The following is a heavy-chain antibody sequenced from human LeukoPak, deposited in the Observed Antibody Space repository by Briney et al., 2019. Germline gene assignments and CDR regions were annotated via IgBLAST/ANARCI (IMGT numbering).Heavy chain of an antibody. CDR1: GGSFSGYY. V-gene: IGHV4-34*01. J-gene: IGHJ4*02. Sequence: SETLSLTCAVYGGSFSGYYWSWIRQPPGKGLEWIGEINHSGSTNYNPSLKSRVTISVDTSKNQFSLKLSSVTAADTAVYYCARSPSDSSGYKDYWGQGTLVTVSS. CDR2: INHSGST. CDR3: ARSPSDSSGYKDY. D-gene: IGHD3-22*01.